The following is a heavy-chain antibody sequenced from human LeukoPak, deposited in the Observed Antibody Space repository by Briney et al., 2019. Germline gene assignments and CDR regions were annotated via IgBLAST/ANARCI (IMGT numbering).Heavy chain of an antibody. CDR1: GFTFSSYA. CDR2: ISYDGSNK. D-gene: IGHD2-21*02. CDR3: AREGFAVTAFDY. Sequence: GGSLRLSCAASGFTFSSYAMHWVRQAPGKGLEWVAVISYDGSNKYYADSVKGRFTISRDNSKNTLYLQMNSLRAEDTAVYYCAREGFAVTAFDYWGQGTLVTASS. J-gene: IGHJ4*02. V-gene: IGHV3-30-3*01.